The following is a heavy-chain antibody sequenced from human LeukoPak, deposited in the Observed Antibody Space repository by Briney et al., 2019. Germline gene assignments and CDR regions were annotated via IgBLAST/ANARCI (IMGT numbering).Heavy chain of an antibody. V-gene: IGHV3-21*05. CDR1: GFTLSTYS. CDR3: ARVGYYYDSSGYSIDY. D-gene: IGHD3-22*01. J-gene: IGHJ4*02. CDR2: IGHTSSAI. Sequence: GGSLRLSCVASGFTLSTYSMNWVRQLPGKGLEWLAYIGHTSSAIFYADSVKGRFTISRDNAKNSLYLQMNSLRAEDTAVYYCARVGYYYDSSGYSIDYWGQGTLVTVSS.